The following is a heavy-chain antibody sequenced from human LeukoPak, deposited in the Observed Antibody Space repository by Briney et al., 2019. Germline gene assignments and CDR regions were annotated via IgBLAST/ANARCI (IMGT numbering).Heavy chain of an antibody. CDR3: TKDTGEGVF. CDR2: IGIDGSDE. D-gene: IGHD2-21*01. V-gene: IGHV3-30*02. J-gene: IGHJ4*02. Sequence: PGGSLRLSCATSGFTFSIYGMHWVRQFPGKGLEWVAFIGIDGSDEEYVDSVKGRFTISRDNSKNTLYLQMKNLRLEDTAMYYCTKDTGEGVFWGQGTLVTVSS. CDR1: GFTFSIYG.